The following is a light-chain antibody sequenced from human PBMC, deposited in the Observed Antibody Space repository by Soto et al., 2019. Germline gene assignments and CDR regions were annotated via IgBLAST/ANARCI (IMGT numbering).Light chain of an antibody. CDR1: RLASLR. CDR3: QVWAPGSDHRV. CDR2: DDS. V-gene: IGLV3-21*02. J-gene: IGLJ3*02. Sequence: SYELTQPPSVSVAPGQTARITCGGYRLASLRVHGYQQQPGQAPVLVVYDDSDRPSGIPERFSGSNSGNTATLTISRVEPGDEDDDYCQVWAPGSDHRVLGRGTKLTLL.